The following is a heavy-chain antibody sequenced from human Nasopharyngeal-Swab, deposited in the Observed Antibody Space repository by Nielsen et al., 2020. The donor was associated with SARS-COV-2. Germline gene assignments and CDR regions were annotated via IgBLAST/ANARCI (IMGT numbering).Heavy chain of an antibody. Sequence: WIRQPPGKGLEWIGYIYYSGSTNYNSSLKSRVTISVDTSKNQFSLKLSSVTAADTAVYYCARGGPGLELFSRFDPWGQGTLVTVSS. D-gene: IGHD1-7*01. CDR3: ARGGPGLELFSRFDP. J-gene: IGHJ5*02. V-gene: IGHV4-59*01. CDR2: IYYSGST.